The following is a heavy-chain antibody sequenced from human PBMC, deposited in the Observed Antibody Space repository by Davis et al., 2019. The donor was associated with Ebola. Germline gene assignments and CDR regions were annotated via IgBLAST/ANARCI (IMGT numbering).Heavy chain of an antibody. CDR1: GFTFSSYG. Sequence: GGSLRLSCAASGFTFSSYGMHWVRQAPGKGLEWVAFIRYDGSNKYYADSVKGRFTISRDNSKNTLYLQINSLRAEDTAVYYCARDATYYFDSSGYYIAPNDAFDIWGQGTMVTVSS. J-gene: IGHJ3*02. V-gene: IGHV3-30*02. CDR2: IRYDGSNK. D-gene: IGHD3-22*01. CDR3: ARDATYYFDSSGYYIAPNDAFDI.